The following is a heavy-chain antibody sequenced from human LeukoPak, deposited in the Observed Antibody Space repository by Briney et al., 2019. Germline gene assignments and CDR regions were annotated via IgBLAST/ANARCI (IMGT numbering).Heavy chain of an antibody. J-gene: IGHJ5*02. CDR3: AKAGPGIAAAGTNWFDP. CDR1: GFTFSSYA. V-gene: IGHV3-23*01. Sequence: GGSLRLSCAASGFTFSSYAMSWVRQAPGKGLEWVSAISGSGSSTYYADSVKGRFTISRDNSKNTLYLQMNSLRAEDTAVYYCAKAGPGIAAAGTNWFDPWGQGTLVTVSS. D-gene: IGHD6-13*01. CDR2: ISGSGSST.